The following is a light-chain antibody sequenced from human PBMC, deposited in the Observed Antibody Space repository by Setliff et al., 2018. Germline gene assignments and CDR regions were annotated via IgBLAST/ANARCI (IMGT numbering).Light chain of an antibody. V-gene: IGLV1-44*01. CDR2: SND. CDR1: NSNIGRNT. CDR3: AAWDDSLNGHV. J-gene: IGLJ1*01. Sequence: QSVLTQPPSASGAPGQRVTISCSGSNSNIGRNTVSWYQQLPGTAPKLLIYSNDYRPSGVPDRFSASKSGTSASLAISGPQSEDEADYYCAAWDDSLNGHVFGTGTKGTVL.